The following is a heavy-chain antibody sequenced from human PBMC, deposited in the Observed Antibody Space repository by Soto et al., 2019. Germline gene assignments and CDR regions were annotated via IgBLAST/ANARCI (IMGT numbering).Heavy chain of an antibody. V-gene: IGHV4-30-4*01. CDR1: GDSIRSGDCY. D-gene: IGHD3-3*01. J-gene: IGHJ4*02. CDR3: ARSNDFWSGYYSY. Sequence: PSETLSLTCTVSGDSIRSGDCYWSWIRQTPGRGLEWIGYIYDSGSTYYNPSLKSRVTMSLDTSKKQFSLKLSSVTAADTAVYYCARSNDFWSGYYSYWGQGILVTVSS. CDR2: IYDSGST.